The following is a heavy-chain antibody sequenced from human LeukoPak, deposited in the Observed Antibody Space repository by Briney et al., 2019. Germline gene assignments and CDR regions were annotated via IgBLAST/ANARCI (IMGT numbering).Heavy chain of an antibody. D-gene: IGHD1-26*01. Sequence: GSLRLSCAASGFTFSAYAMHWVRQAPGKGLEWVAVISYDGSNKHYADSVKGRFTISGDKSKDTLYLQMNSLRPEDTAVYYCARGPGPIAGAKNPFDIWGQGTMVTVSS. V-gene: IGHV3-30*01. CDR3: ARGPGPIAGAKNPFDI. CDR2: ISYDGSNK. CDR1: GFTFSAYA. J-gene: IGHJ3*02.